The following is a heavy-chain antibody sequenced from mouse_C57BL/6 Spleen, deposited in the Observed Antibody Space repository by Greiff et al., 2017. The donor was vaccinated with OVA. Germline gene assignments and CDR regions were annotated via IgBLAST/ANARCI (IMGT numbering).Heavy chain of an antibody. D-gene: IGHD3-2*02. Sequence: QVQLQQSGPELVKPGASVKISCKASGYTFTDYYINWVKRRPRQGLEWIGWIFPGSGSTYYNEKFKGKATLTVDKSSSTAYMLLSSLTSEDSAVYFCARRGDSSGSFAYWGQGTLVTVSA. CDR3: ARRGDSSGSFAY. J-gene: IGHJ3*01. CDR1: GYTFTDYY. CDR2: IFPGSGST. V-gene: IGHV1-75*01.